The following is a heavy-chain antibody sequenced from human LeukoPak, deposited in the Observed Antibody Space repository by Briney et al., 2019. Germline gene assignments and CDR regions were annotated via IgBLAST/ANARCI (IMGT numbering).Heavy chain of an antibody. CDR1: GYTFTDYF. D-gene: IGHD2-2*01. CDR2: INAGNGNT. CDR3: ARDISRGVVPAAKRGSGLYYFDY. J-gene: IGHJ4*02. V-gene: IGHV1/OR15-3*02. Sequence: GASVKVSCKASGYTFTDYFMNWMRQAPGQRLEWMGWINAGNGNTKYSQKLQGRVTITRDTSSSTAYMQLSSLRSEDTAVYYCARDISRGVVPAAKRGSGLYYFDYWGQGTLVTASS.